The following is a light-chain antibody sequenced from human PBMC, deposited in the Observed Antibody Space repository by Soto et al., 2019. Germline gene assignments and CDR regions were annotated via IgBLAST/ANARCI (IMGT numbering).Light chain of an antibody. CDR1: SGHTYSA. V-gene: IGLV4-69*01. J-gene: IGLJ3*02. Sequence: QSVLTQSPSASASLGASVKLTCTLSSGHTYSAIAWHQHQPERGPRYLMKFNHDGTYFKGDVIPDRFSCSSSGAERYLTISSLQSEDEAYYYCQTWDTGIRLFGGGTKLTVL. CDR3: QTWDTGIRL. CDR2: FNHDGTY.